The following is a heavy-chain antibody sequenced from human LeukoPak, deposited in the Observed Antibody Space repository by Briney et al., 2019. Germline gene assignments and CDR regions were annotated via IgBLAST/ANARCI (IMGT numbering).Heavy chain of an antibody. CDR3: AKRGVVIRVILVGFHREADYFDS. V-gene: IGHV3-23*01. D-gene: IGHD3-22*01. CDR1: GITLSNYG. CDR2: IGGRAGQT. Sequence: GGSLRLSRAVSGITLSNYGMTWGRQGPGKGREWVAGIGGRAGQTNYADSGKGRLTISRDNSKNTLYLQMTSLRAEVTAVYFCAKRGVVIRVILVGFHREADYFDSWGQGALVTVSS. J-gene: IGHJ4*02.